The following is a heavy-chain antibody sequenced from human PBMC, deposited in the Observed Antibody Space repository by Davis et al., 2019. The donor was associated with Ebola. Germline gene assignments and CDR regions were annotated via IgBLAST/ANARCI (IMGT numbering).Heavy chain of an antibody. CDR3: ARTAGDFDYYYYMDV. CDR1: GYSFTNYW. J-gene: IGHJ6*03. D-gene: IGHD3-16*01. Sequence: PAGSLSLSCTGSGYSFTNYWIGWVRQMHGKGLEWMGIIYPGDSDTTYSPSFQGQVTISADKSISTAYLQWSSLKASDTAMYYCARTAGDFDYYYYMDVWGKGTTVTVSS. V-gene: IGHV5-51*01. CDR2: IYPGDSDT.